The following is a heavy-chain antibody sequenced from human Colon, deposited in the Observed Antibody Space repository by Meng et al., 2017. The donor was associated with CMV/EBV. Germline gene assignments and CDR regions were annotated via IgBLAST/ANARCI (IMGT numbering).Heavy chain of an antibody. Sequence: SETLSLTCSVSGDSMGNYYWTWIRQPPGKGLEWMGYIYYSGSATYSPSLRSRITISVDTSKNQFSLNLRSVTAADTAMYFCARGLGHASNNSLDYWGQGTLVTAPQ. CDR3: ARGLGHASNNSLDY. D-gene: IGHD1-1*01. V-gene: IGHV4-59*01. J-gene: IGHJ4*02. CDR2: IYYSGSA. CDR1: GDSMGNYY.